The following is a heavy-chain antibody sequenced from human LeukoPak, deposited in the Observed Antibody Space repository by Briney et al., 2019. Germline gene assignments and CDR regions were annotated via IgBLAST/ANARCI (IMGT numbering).Heavy chain of an antibody. CDR1: GFTLSIYA. CDR3: ATSSLEHRNYFYVNV. CDR2: IIGSGGST. J-gene: IGHJ6*03. Sequence: GGSLRLSCSASGFTLSIYAMSWVRQPPGKALEWVSSIIGSGGSTYYADSVKGRFTISTDNSKNTLYLQINSLRPEDRALYSGATSSLEHRNYFYVNVRGKGNPVTVS. V-gene: IGHV3-23*01. D-gene: IGHD6-13*01.